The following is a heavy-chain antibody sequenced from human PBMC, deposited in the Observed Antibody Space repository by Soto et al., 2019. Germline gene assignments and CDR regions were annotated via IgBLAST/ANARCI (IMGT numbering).Heavy chain of an antibody. J-gene: IGHJ5*02. D-gene: IGHD6-19*01. CDR3: ARESGSGWFVDP. CDR1: GFTFSSYG. V-gene: IGHV3-33*01. CDR2: IWYDGSNK. Sequence: GGSLRLSCAASGFTFSSYGMHWVRQAPGKGLEWVAVIWYDGSNKYYADSVKGRFTISRDNSKNTLYLQMNSLRAEDTAVYYCARESGSGWFVDPWGQGTLVTVSS.